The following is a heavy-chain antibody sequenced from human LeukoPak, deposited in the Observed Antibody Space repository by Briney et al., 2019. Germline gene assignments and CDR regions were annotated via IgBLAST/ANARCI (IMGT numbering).Heavy chain of an antibody. J-gene: IGHJ6*02. CDR1: GFTFSSYD. CDR2: IGTAGDT. CDR3: ARALKSGLYYYYGMDV. Sequence: GGSLRLSCAASGFTFSSYDMHWVRQATGKGLEWVSAIGTAGDTYYPGSVKGRFTISRENAKNSLYLQMNSLRAGDTAVYYCARALKSGLYYYYGMDVWGQGTTVTVSS. D-gene: IGHD3-3*01. V-gene: IGHV3-13*01.